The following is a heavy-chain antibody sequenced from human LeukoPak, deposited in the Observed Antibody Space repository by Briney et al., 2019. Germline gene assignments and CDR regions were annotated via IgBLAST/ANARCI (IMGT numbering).Heavy chain of an antibody. CDR2: IFQGGGEI. J-gene: IGHJ6*03. V-gene: IGHV3-23*01. CDR1: GFTFSTFA. D-gene: IGHD1-7*01. Sequence: GGSLRLSCAASGFTFSTFAMIWVRQPPGKGLEWVSSIFQGGGEIHYADSVRGRFTISRDNSKNTLYLQMNSLRAEDTAVYYCAVSFYYYYMDVWGKGTTVTVSS. CDR3: AVSFYYYYMDV.